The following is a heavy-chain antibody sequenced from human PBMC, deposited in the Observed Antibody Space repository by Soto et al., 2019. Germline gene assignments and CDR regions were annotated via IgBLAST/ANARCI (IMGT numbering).Heavy chain of an antibody. CDR1: GFTFSNHA. CDR2: ISDTGST. Sequence: EVQLLESGGALVQPGGSLRLSCAASGFTFSNHAMNWVRQAPGKGLEWVSTISDTGSTYYADSVKGRFTISRDNSKNTLYLQMNSLRAEDTAVYYCARDPGGHYCTSTSCLYFFDRWCQGTLVIVSS. CDR3: ARDPGGHYCTSTSCLYFFDR. D-gene: IGHD2-2*01. V-gene: IGHV3-23*01. J-gene: IGHJ4*02.